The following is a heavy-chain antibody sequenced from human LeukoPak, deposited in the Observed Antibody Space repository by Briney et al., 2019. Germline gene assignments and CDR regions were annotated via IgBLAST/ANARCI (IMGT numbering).Heavy chain of an antibody. Sequence: GASVKVSCKASGYTFTGYYMHWVRQAPGQGLEWMGWINPNSGGTNYAQKFQGRVTMTRDTSISTAYMELSRLRSDDTAVYYCARTECSSTSCYDWFDPWGQGTLVTVSS. CDR1: GYTFTGYY. D-gene: IGHD2-2*01. J-gene: IGHJ5*02. CDR3: ARTECSSTSCYDWFDP. V-gene: IGHV1-2*02. CDR2: INPNSGGT.